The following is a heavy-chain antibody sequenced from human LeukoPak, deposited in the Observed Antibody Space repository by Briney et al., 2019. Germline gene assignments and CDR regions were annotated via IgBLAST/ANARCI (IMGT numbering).Heavy chain of an antibody. Sequence: SETLSLTCTVSGCSISSYYWSWIRQPPGKGLEWIGYIHYSGSTNYNPSLKSRVTISVDTYKNQFSLKLSSVTAADTAVYYCARGDVVVPLDYWGQGTLVSVSS. J-gene: IGHJ4*02. CDR1: GCSISSYY. D-gene: IGHD2-2*01. CDR2: IHYSGST. CDR3: ARGDVVVPLDY. V-gene: IGHV4-59*01.